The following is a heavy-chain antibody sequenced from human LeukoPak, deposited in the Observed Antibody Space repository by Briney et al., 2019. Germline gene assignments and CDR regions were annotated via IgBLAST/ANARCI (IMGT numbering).Heavy chain of an antibody. V-gene: IGHV4-34*01. CDR1: GGSFSGYY. Sequence: PSETLSLTCAVYGGSFSGYYWSWIRQPPGKGLEWIGEINHSGSTNYNPSLKSRVTISVDTSKNQFSLKLSSVTAADTAVYYCARLVDAFDIWGQGTMVTVSS. CDR3: ARLVDAFDI. CDR2: INHSGST. J-gene: IGHJ3*02. D-gene: IGHD2-15*01.